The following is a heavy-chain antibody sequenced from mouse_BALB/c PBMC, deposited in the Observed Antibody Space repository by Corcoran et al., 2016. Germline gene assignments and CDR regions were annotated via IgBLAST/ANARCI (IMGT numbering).Heavy chain of an antibody. J-gene: IGHJ4*01. V-gene: IGHV1-39*01. CDR3: AREAGHYYAMDY. D-gene: IGHD3-2*02. Sequence: EIQLQQTGPELVKPGASVKISCKASGYSFTDYIMLWVKQSHGKSLEWIGNINPYYGSTSYNLKFKGKATLTVDKSSSTAYMQLNSLTSEDSAVYYCAREAGHYYAMDYWGQGTSVTVSS. CDR1: GYSFTDYI. CDR2: INPYYGST.